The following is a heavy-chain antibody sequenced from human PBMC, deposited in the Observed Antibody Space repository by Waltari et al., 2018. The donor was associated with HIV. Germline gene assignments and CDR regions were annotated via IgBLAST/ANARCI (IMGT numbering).Heavy chain of an antibody. CDR3: ARVGSQGAFDI. D-gene: IGHD3-10*01. CDR2: ISYGGGGTT. V-gene: IGHV3-64*02. J-gene: IGHJ3*02. Sequence: EVLLVESGEGLVQPGGSLRLSCAASGFTPSSYSMHWVRQSPGRGLEYVSAISYGGGGTTYYADSVKDRFTISRDNSKNTLYLQMGSLRAEDMAVYYCARVGSQGAFDIWGQGTMVTVSS. CDR1: GFTPSSYS.